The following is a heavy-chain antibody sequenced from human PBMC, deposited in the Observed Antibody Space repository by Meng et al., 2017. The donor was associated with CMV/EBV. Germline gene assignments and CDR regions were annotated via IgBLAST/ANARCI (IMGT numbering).Heavy chain of an antibody. D-gene: IGHD2-2*01. V-gene: IGHV3-7*01. Sequence: GESLKISWAASGFTFSSYWMSWVRQAPGKGLEWVANRKQDGSEKYYVDSVKGRFTISRDNAKNSLYLQMNSLRAEDTAVYYCATDRYCSSNSCYRGYFQHWGQGTLVTVSS. CDR3: ATDRYCSSNSCYRGYFQH. CDR1: GFTFSSYW. CDR2: RKQDGSEK. J-gene: IGHJ1*01.